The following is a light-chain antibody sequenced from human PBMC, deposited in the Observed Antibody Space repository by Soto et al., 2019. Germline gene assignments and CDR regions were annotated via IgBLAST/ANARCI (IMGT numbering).Light chain of an antibody. J-gene: IGKJ2*01. CDR3: QQHGSSPPYT. Sequence: EVVLTQSPGTLSLSPGERATVSCRASQSVSNNYFAWYQQKPGQAPRLLIFGSSDRATGIPDRFSGSGSGTDFPLTISRLEPQDFAVYYCQQHGSSPPYTFGQGTKLEIK. CDR2: GSS. V-gene: IGKV3-20*01. CDR1: QSVSNNY.